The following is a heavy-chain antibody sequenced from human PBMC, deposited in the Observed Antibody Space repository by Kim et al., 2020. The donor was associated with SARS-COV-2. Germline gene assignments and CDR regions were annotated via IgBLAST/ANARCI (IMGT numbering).Heavy chain of an antibody. Sequence: GGSLRLSCAASGFTFSSYGMHWVRQAPGKGLEWVAVIWYDGSNKYYADSVKGRFTISRDNSKNTLYMQMNSLRAEDTAVYYCARDLLVGATFYGVDVWGQGTTVTVSS. V-gene: IGHV3-33*01. J-gene: IGHJ6*02. CDR1: GFTFSSYG. D-gene: IGHD1-26*01. CDR3: ARDLLVGATFYGVDV. CDR2: IWYDGSNK.